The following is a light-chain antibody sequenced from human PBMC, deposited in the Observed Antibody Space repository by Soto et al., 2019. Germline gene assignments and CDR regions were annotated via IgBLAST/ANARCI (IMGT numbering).Light chain of an antibody. CDR3: QQYKNWPT. Sequence: EIVMTQSPATLSVSPGERATLSCRASQSVSSNLAWYQQKPGQAPRLLIYSASTRATGIPDRFSGSGSGTEFTLTISSLQSEDFAVYYCQQYKNWPTFGQGTKVDIK. CDR1: QSVSSN. CDR2: SAS. V-gene: IGKV3-15*01. J-gene: IGKJ1*01.